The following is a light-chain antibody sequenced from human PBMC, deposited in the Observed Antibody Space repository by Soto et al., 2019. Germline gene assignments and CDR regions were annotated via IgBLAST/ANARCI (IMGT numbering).Light chain of an antibody. V-gene: IGKV3-15*01. CDR2: GAS. J-gene: IGKJ3*01. CDR1: QTVGTY. Sequence: EVVLTQSPATLSVSPGERATLSCRASQTVGTYLAWYQQRPGQAPSPLIYGASTRATSIPARFSGSGSGSEFTLTISSLQSDDFAVYYCQQYNKWPLFTFGPGTRVDNK. CDR3: QQYNKWPLFT.